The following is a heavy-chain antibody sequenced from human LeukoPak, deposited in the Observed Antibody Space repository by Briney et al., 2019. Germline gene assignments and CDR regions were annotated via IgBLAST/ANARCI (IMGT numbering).Heavy chain of an antibody. CDR2: ISSSSSTM. CDR3: ARDSPAAIDY. D-gene: IGHD2-2*02. J-gene: IGHJ4*02. CDR1: GFTFSSYS. Sequence: GGSLRLSCAASGFTFSSYSMNWVRQAPGKGLEWVSYISSSSSTMYYADSVKGRFTISRDNAKNSLYLQMNSLRAEDTAVYYCARDSPAAIDYWGQGTLVTVSS. V-gene: IGHV3-48*01.